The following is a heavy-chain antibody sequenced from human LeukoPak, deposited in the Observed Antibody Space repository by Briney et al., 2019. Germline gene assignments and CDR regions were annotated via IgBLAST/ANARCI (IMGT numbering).Heavy chain of an antibody. CDR2: IIPIFGTA. CDR3: ARGIALGYCSGGSCYSDFDY. Sequence: SVKVSCKASGGTFSSYAISWVRQAPGQGLEWMGGIIPIFGTANYAQKFQGRVTITADKSTSTAYMELSSLRSEDTAVYYCARGIALGYCSGGSCYSDFDYWGQGTLVTVSS. V-gene: IGHV1-69*06. CDR1: GGTFSSYA. D-gene: IGHD2-15*01. J-gene: IGHJ4*02.